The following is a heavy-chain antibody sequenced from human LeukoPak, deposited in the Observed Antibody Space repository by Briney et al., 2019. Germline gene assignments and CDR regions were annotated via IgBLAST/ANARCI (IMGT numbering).Heavy chain of an antibody. V-gene: IGHV1-46*01. CDR2: INPSGGST. J-gene: IGHJ4*02. Sequence: ASVKVSCKASGYTFTNYYMHWVRQASGQGLEWMGIINPSGGSTTYAQKSQGRVTMTRDTSTSTVHMELSSLRSEDTAVYYCARDLIRWSGLDYWGQGTLVTVSS. CDR1: GYTFTNYY. CDR3: ARDLIRWSGLDY. D-gene: IGHD4-23*01.